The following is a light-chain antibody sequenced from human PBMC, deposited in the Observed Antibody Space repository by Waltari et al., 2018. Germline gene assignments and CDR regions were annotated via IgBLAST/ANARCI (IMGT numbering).Light chain of an antibody. Sequence: EIVLTQSPGSLSSSPGERVTLSCRASQSVSRAWAWYQQKPGQAPRLLIVGASHRATGIPDRFSGSGSETDFSLTISRLEPEDFAVYYCQHYVRLPATFGRGTKVEIK. J-gene: IGKJ1*01. CDR1: QSVSRAW. CDR3: QHYVRLPAT. V-gene: IGKV3-20*01. CDR2: GAS.